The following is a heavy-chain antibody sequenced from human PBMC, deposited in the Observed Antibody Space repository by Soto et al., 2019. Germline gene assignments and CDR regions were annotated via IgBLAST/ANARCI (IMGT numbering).Heavy chain of an antibody. CDR1: GGSISSYY. V-gene: IGHV4-59*12. D-gene: IGHD3-22*01. J-gene: IGHJ4*02. CDR3: ARDVDYDSSGYSYFDY. Sequence: SETLSLTCTVSGGSISSYYWSWIRQPPGKGLEWIGDIYYSGSTNYNPSLKSRVTISVDTSKNQFSLKLSSVTAADTAVYFCARDVDYDSSGYSYFDYWGQGTLVTVSS. CDR2: IYYSGST.